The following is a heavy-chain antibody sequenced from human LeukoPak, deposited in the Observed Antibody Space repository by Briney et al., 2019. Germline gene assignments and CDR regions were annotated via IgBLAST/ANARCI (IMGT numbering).Heavy chain of an antibody. J-gene: IGHJ4*02. Sequence: GGSLRLSCAASGFTFSSYGMHWVRQAPGKGLEWVSVIYSGGSTYYADSVKGRFTISRDNSKNTLYLQMNSLRAEDTAVYYCAREEPFDYWGQGTLVTVSS. D-gene: IGHD1-26*01. CDR1: GFTFSSYG. CDR3: AREEPFDY. V-gene: IGHV3-66*01. CDR2: IYSGGST.